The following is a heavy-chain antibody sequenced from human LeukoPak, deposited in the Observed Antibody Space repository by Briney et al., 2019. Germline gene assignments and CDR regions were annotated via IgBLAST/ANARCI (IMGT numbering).Heavy chain of an antibody. CDR3: SRGLDSRKLGY. D-gene: IGHD3-22*01. V-gene: IGHV4-31*03. CDR2: IHPSGTL. Sequence: SQTLSLTCTVSGASFSSGDQYWNWIRQSPGKGLEWIGSIHPSGTLYNSPSLESRVTMSMDTSKNQFSLNLNSVTAADTAVYFCSRGLDSRKLGYWGQGTLVAVSS. J-gene: IGHJ4*02. CDR1: GASFSSGDQY.